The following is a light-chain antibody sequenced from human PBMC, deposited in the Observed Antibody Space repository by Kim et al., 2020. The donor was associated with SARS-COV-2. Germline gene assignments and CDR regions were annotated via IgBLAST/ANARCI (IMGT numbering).Light chain of an antibody. J-gene: IGKJ4*01. CDR1: QSITTGY. CDR2: GAF. V-gene: IGKV3-20*01. CDR3: HQYGNPPALS. Sequence: PGERATPSCRASQSITTGYIAWYQQKPGQAPRLLIFGAFTRASGIPDRFSGSGSGTDFTLTISRLEPEDFAVYYCHQYGNPPALSFGGGTKVDIK.